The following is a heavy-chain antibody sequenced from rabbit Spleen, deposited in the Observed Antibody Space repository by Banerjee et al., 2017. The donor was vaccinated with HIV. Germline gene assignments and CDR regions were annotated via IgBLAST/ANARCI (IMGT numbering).Heavy chain of an antibody. CDR2: IDAVGSPNT. V-gene: IGHV1S45*01. Sequence: QEQVEESGGDLVKPGASLTLTCKASGFSFSSGYMCWVRQAPGKGLEWIGCIDAVGSPNTYCARWAKGRFTISRTSSTTVTLQMTSLTAADTATYFCARFYAGYGDFGYAAMWGQGTLVTVS. CDR3: ARFYAGYGDFGYAAM. J-gene: IGHJ4*01. D-gene: IGHD7-1*01. CDR1: GFSFSSGY.